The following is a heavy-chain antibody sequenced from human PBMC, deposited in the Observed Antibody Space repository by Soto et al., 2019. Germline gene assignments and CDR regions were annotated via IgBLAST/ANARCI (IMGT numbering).Heavy chain of an antibody. D-gene: IGHD3-3*01. CDR3: TSRIDFWSGYYGSDFDY. Sequence: TLSLTCSVSGGSISSSSYYWGWIRQPPGKGLEWIGSIYYSGSTYYNPSLKSRVTISVDTFKNQFSLKLSSVTAADTAVYYCTSRIDFWSGYYGSDFDYWGQGTLVTVSS. CDR2: IYYSGST. CDR1: GGSISSSSYY. V-gene: IGHV4-39*01. J-gene: IGHJ4*02.